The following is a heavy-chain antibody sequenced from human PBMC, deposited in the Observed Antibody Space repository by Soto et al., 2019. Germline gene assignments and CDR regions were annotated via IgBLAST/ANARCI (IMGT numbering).Heavy chain of an antibody. V-gene: IGHV1-8*01. D-gene: IGHD6-19*01. CDR1: GYSFTRLD. CDR2: MQPSTGRT. Sequence: QVQLVQSGAEVREPGASVKVSCKASGYSFTRLDINWVRQTAGQGLEWMGWMQPSTGRTGYAQKFQGRVTMTRDNSINASYMELTTLTSDDTAFYYCARDGSAGVDYWGQGTLVTVSS. J-gene: IGHJ4*02. CDR3: ARDGSAGVDY.